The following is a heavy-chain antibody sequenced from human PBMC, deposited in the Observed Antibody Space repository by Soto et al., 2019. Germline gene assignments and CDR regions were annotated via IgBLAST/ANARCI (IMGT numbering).Heavy chain of an antibody. V-gene: IGHV3-23*01. CDR1: GFTFTNYA. J-gene: IGHJ4*02. D-gene: IGHD1-1*01. CDR2: ISGSGGGT. Sequence: GGSLRLSCAASGFTFTNYAMSWVRQAPGKGLEWVSSISGSGGGTYYADSVKGRFTFSRDNSKNTLYLQMNSLRAEDTAVYYCAKFGMATTKRSPPYYIDYWGQGALVTVSS. CDR3: AKFGMATTKRSPPYYIDY.